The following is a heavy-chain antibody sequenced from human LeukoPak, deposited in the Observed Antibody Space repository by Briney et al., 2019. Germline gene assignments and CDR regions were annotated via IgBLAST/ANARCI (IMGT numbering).Heavy chain of an antibody. J-gene: IGHJ3*02. CDR2: IYHSGST. CDR1: GGSISSGGYY. D-gene: IGHD4-11*01. CDR3: AETRGVYSSAFDI. Sequence: SETLSLTCTVSGGSISSGGYYWSWIRQPPGKGLEWIGYIYHSGSTYYNPSLKSRVTISVDRSKNQFSLKLSSVTAADTAVYYCAETRGVYSSAFDIWGQGTMVTVSS. V-gene: IGHV4-30-2*01.